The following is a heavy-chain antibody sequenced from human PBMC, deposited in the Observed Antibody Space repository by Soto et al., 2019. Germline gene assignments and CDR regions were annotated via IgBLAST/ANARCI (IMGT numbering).Heavy chain of an antibody. CDR2: IWYDESNE. V-gene: IGHV3-33*01. D-gene: IGHD6-19*01. CDR3: ARDDIPGVAVATYGMDV. CDR1: GFTFRNYG. J-gene: IGHJ6*02. Sequence: QVQLVESGGGVVQPGRSLRLSCAASGFTFRNYGMHWVRQAPGKGLEWVAVIWYDESNEYYADSVQGRFTISRDNSKNMLYLQMNSLTAEDTAVYYCARDDIPGVAVATYGMDVWGQGTTVTVAS.